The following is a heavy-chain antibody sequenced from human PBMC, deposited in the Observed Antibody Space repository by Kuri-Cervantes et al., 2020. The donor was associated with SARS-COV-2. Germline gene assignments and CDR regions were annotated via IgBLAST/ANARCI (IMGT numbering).Heavy chain of an antibody. CDR3: AGDHRMITFGGVIDHFDY. Sequence: ASVKVSCKASGYTFTSYGISWVRQAPGQGLEWMGWISGYNGNTNYAQKLQGRVTMTTDTSTSTAGMELRSLRSDDTAVYYCAGDHRMITFGGVIDHFDYWGQGTLVTVSS. J-gene: IGHJ4*02. CDR2: ISGYNGNT. CDR1: GYTFTSYG. V-gene: IGHV1-18*04. D-gene: IGHD3-16*02.